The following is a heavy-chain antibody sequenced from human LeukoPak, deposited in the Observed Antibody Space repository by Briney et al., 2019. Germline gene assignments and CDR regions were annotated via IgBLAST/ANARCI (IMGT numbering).Heavy chain of an antibody. CDR1: GFTFSNAW. CDR2: ISSSGTII. D-gene: IGHD1-20*01. V-gene: IGHV3-11*04. CDR3: ARGDRYDWDYYYYMDV. J-gene: IGHJ6*03. Sequence: GGSLRLSCAASGFTFSNAWMSWVRQAPGKGLEWVSYISSSGTIIYYADSVKGRFTISRDNAKNSLYLQMNSLRAEDTAVHYCARGDRYDWDYYYYMDVWGKGTTVTISS.